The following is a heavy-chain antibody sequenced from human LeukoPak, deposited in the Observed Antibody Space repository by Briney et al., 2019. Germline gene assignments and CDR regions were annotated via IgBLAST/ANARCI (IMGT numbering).Heavy chain of an antibody. D-gene: IGHD5-24*01. V-gene: IGHV4-59*05. CDR3: ARHEEEDGYNPKTCDY. CDR1: GFTFSSYA. J-gene: IGHJ4*02. Sequence: KPGGSLRLSCAASGFTFSSYAMSWVRQAPGKGLEWIGSIYYSGNTYYNPSLKSRVTISVDTAKNQFSLKLSSVTAADTAVYYCARHEEEDGYNPKTCDYWGQGTLVTVSS. CDR2: IYYSGNT.